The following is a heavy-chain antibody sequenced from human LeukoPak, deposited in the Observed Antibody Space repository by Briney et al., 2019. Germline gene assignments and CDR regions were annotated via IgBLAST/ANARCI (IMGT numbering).Heavy chain of an antibody. D-gene: IGHD3-10*01. Sequence: PSQTLSLTCTVSGGSISSGDYYWGWIRQPPGKGLEWIGSIYHSRSTYYNASLKSRATISADTSKNQFSLKLSSVTAADTAVYYCARHRWMEVYGSGSYYVDYWGQGTLVTVSS. CDR1: GGSISSGDYY. J-gene: IGHJ4*02. CDR3: ARHRWMEVYGSGSYYVDY. V-gene: IGHV4-39*01. CDR2: IYHSRST.